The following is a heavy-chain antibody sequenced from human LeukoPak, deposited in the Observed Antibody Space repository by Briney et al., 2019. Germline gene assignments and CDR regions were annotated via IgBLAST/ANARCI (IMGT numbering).Heavy chain of an antibody. V-gene: IGHV3-30*18. CDR3: AKINNDDDY. CDR1: GFTFTTFG. CDR2: ISPDGNIE. J-gene: IGHJ4*02. Sequence: GGSLRLSCAASGFTFTTFGIHWVRQDPGKGLEWVAAISPDGNIEYYTDSVKGRFTISRDNSKNMIYLQMNSLRGEDSAVYYCAKINNDDDYWGQGTLVTVSS. D-gene: IGHD1/OR15-1a*01.